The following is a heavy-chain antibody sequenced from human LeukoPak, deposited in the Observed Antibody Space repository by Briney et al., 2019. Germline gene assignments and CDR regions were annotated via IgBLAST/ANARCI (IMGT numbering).Heavy chain of an antibody. CDR2: ISAYNGNT. V-gene: IGHV1-18*01. CDR3: ARVMRRFLEWLTDYYYMDL. CDR1: GYTFTSYG. J-gene: IGHJ6*03. Sequence: ASVKVSCKGSGYTFTSYGISWVRQAPGQGLEWMGWISAYNGNTNYAQKLQGRVTMTTDTSTSTAYMELRSLRSDDTAVYYYARVMRRFLEWLTDYYYMDLWGKGITVTVSS. D-gene: IGHD3-3*01.